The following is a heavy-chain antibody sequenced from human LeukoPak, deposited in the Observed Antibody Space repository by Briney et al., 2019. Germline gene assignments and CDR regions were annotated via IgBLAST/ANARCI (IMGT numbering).Heavy chain of an antibody. CDR3: AKENYGDSTGGRFQH. D-gene: IGHD4-17*01. CDR1: GFTFSSYG. CDR2: IRGSGGST. J-gene: IGHJ1*01. Sequence: GGTLRLSCAASGFTFSSYGMSWVRQAPGKGLEWVSAIRGSGGSTYYADSVKGRFTISRVNSKNTLYLQMNSLRAEDTAVYYCAKENYGDSTGGRFQHWGQGTLVTVSS. V-gene: IGHV3-23*01.